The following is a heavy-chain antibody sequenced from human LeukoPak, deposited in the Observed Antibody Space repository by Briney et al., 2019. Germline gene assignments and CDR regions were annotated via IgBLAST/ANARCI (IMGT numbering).Heavy chain of an antibody. CDR2: IRRKANGGTT. CDR3: TSGLYYDSWSDLFDY. J-gene: IGHJ4*02. D-gene: IGHD3-3*01. Sequence: GRSLRLSCTAPGFTFGDYAMSWVRQAPGKGPEWVGFIRRKANGGTTEYAASVKGRFTISRDDSKSIAYLQMNSLKTEDTAVYYCTSGLYYDSWSDLFDYWGQGTLVTVSS. CDR1: GFTFGDYA. V-gene: IGHV3-49*04.